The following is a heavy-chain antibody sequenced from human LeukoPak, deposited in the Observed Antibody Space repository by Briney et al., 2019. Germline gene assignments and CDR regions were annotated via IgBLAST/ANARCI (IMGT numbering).Heavy chain of an antibody. J-gene: IGHJ4*02. V-gene: IGHV3-21*04. Sequence: GGSLRLSCAASGFTFSSYSMNWVRQAPGKGLEWVSSISTSSSYINYADSVKGRFTISRDNAKNSLYLQMNSLRAEDTAVYYCARDRYCGGGSCYHLNYFDYWGQGTLVTVSS. CDR1: GFTFSSYS. CDR2: ISTSSSYI. CDR3: ARDRYCGGGSCYHLNYFDY. D-gene: IGHD2-15*01.